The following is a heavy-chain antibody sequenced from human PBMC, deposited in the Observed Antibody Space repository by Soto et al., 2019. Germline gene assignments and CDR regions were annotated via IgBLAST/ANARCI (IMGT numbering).Heavy chain of an antibody. V-gene: IGHV3-33*01. J-gene: IGHJ5*02. CDR3: ARDNRWFGELLYSRRLDP. D-gene: IGHD3-10*01. CDR2: IWYDGSNK. Sequence: GGSLRLSCAASGFTFSSYGMHWVRQAPGKGLEWVAVIWYDGSNKYYADSVKGRFTISRDNSKNTLYLQMNSLRAEDTAVYYCARDNRWFGELLYSRRLDPWGQGTLVTVSS. CDR1: GFTFSSYG.